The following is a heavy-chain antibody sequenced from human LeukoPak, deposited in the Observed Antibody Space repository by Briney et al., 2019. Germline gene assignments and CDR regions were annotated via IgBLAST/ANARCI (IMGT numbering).Heavy chain of an antibody. J-gene: IGHJ3*02. CDR2: ISSSSSYV. D-gene: IGHD2-2*01. CDR1: GFTFSSYS. Sequence: GGSLRLSCAASGFTFSSYSMNWVRQAPGKGLEWVSSISSSSSYVYYADSVKGRFTISRDNAKNSLYLQMNSLRAEDTAVYYCARVGSTGAFDIWGQGTMVTVSS. CDR3: ARVGSTGAFDI. V-gene: IGHV3-21*01.